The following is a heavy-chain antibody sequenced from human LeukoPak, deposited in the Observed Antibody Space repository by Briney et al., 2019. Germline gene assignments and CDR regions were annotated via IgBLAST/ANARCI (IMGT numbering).Heavy chain of an antibody. J-gene: IGHJ5*01. CDR2: IIPIFGTA. Sequence: GASVKVSCKASGGTFSSYAISWVRQAPGQGLEWMGRIIPIFGTANYAQKFQGRVTITADESTSTAYMELSSLRSEDTAVYYCARALYCSSTSCYLVSWGQGTLVTVSS. CDR3: ARALYCSSTSCYLVS. D-gene: IGHD2-2*01. CDR1: GGTFSSYA. V-gene: IGHV1-69*13.